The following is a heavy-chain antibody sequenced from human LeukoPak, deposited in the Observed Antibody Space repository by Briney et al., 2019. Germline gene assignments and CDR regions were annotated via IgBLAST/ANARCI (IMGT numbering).Heavy chain of an antibody. D-gene: IGHD3-10*01. CDR2: ISSSSSTI. J-gene: IGHJ5*02. CDR3: ARDRGSGSFPNWFDP. Sequence: GGSLRLSCAASGFTFSSYGMHWVRQAPGKGLEWVSYISSSSSTIYYADSVKGRFTISRDNAKNSLYLQMNSLRDEDTAVYYCARDRGSGSFPNWFDPWGQGTLVTVSS. V-gene: IGHV3-48*02. CDR1: GFTFSSYG.